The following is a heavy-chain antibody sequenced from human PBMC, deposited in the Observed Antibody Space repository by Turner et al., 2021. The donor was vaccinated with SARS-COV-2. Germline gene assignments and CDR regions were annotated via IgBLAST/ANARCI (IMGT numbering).Heavy chain of an antibody. D-gene: IGHD3-10*02. V-gene: IGHV3-23*04. CDR1: GLTVSSNY. CDR2: ISGKTYST. Sequence: EVQLVESGGGLVEPGGYLRLSCAASGLTVSSNYMSWVRQAPGKGLELVSTISGKTYSTYYADSVKGRFTISRDNFKNTLYLQMNSLRAEDTAVYYCANVRRDGPFDAFDIWGQGTMVTVSS. J-gene: IGHJ3*02. CDR3: ANVRRDGPFDAFDI.